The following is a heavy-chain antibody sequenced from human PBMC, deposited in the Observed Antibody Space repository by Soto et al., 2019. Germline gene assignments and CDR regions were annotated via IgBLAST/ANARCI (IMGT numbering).Heavy chain of an antibody. CDR2: ISYDGSNT. Sequence: QVQLVESGGGVVQPGRSLRLSCVASGFTFSSYGMHGVRKAPGKGLEWVAIISYDGSNTYYADSVKGRFTISRDNSKNTLXLQMNSLXAEDXXVYYCAKEGGLSGXYYISSSYYFDYWGQGTLVTVSS. V-gene: IGHV3-30*18. CDR1: GFTFSSYG. D-gene: IGHD1-26*01. CDR3: AKEGGLSGXYYISSSYYFDY. J-gene: IGHJ4*02.